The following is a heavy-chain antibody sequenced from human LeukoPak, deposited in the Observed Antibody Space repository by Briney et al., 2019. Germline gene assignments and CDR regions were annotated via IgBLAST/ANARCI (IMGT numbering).Heavy chain of an antibody. V-gene: IGHV3-7*01. CDR2: IKRDGSEK. J-gene: IGHJ4*02. CDR3: ARGARGSTSGYSWSDY. Sequence: GRSLRLSCAASGFTFDSYWMTWVRQAPGKGLEWVANIKRDGSEKYYVDSVKGRFAISRDNARNSVYMEMNSLRAEDTAVYYCARGARGSTSGYSWSDYWGQGTLVTVSS. D-gene: IGHD3-22*01. CDR1: GFTFDSYW.